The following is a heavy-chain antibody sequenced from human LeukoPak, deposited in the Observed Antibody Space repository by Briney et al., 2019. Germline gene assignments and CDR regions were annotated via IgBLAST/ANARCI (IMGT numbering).Heavy chain of an antibody. V-gene: IGHV3-30-3*01. J-gene: IGHJ4*02. D-gene: IGHD3-22*01. Sequence: GGSLRLSCAASGFTFSSYAMHWVRQAPGKGLEWVAVISYDGSNKYYADSVKGRFTISRDNSKNTLYLQMNSLRAEDTAVYYCASLPDYYDSSGHPDYWGQGTLVTVSS. CDR3: ASLPDYYDSSGHPDY. CDR1: GFTFSSYA. CDR2: ISYDGSNK.